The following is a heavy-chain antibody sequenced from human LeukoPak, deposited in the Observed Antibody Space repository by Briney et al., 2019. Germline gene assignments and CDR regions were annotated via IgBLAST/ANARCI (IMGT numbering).Heavy chain of an antibody. CDR3: AKDLDSANVRGFGI. CDR2: ISYDGSEK. V-gene: IGHV3-30*04. Sequence: PGRSLRLSCAASGFTFSSYAMHWVRQAPGKGLEWVAVISYDGSEKYYADSVKGRFTISRDNSKNTVDLQMNSLRVEDTAVYYCAKDLDSANVRGFGIWGQGTMVTVAS. CDR1: GFTFSSYA. J-gene: IGHJ3*02. D-gene: IGHD1-26*01.